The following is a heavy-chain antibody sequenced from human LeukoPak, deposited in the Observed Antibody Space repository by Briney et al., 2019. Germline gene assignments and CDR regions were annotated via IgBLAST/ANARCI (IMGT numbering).Heavy chain of an antibody. V-gene: IGHV3-23*01. D-gene: IGHD4-17*01. Sequence: GGSLRLSCAASGFTFSSYAMSWVRQAPGKGLEWVSATVGSRPDTYHADSVKGRFTVSRDNSRNTLYLQMNSLRAEDTAVYYCARDYSTVTTFFDYWGQGTLVTVSS. CDR2: TVGSRPDT. J-gene: IGHJ4*02. CDR3: ARDYSTVTTFFDY. CDR1: GFTFSSYA.